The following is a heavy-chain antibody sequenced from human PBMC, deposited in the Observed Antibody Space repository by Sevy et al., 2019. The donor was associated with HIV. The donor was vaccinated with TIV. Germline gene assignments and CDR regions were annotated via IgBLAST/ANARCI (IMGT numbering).Heavy chain of an antibody. CDR3: ARRIYYDSSAYYWWFDP. J-gene: IGHJ5*02. V-gene: IGHV1-18*01. CDR2: ISTNNGDT. D-gene: IGHD3-22*01. Sequence: ASVKVSCKASGYTFTNYGISWVRQAPGQGLEWMGWISTNNGDTNYAQKLQGRVTMTTDTSTSTAYMELRRLSTDDTAVYYCARRIYYDSSAYYWWFDPWGQGTLVTVSS. CDR1: GYTFTNYG.